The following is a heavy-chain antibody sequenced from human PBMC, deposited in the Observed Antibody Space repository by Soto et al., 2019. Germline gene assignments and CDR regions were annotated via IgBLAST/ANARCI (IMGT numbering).Heavy chain of an antibody. D-gene: IGHD6-6*01. V-gene: IGHV5-51*01. CDR3: ARLRSSSSSGSYYYYGLDV. CDR1: GYSFTNYW. CDR2: IYPGDSDT. Sequence: GESLKISCKGSGYSFTNYWIGWVRQLPGKGLEYMGLIYPGDSDTRYSPSFQGQVTLSADKSINTAFLQWNSLKASDTAVFYCARLRSSSSSGSYYYYGLDVWGQGTTVTV. J-gene: IGHJ6*02.